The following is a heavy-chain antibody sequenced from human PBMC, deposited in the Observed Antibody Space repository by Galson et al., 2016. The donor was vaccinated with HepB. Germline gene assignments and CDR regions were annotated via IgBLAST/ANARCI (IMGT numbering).Heavy chain of an antibody. D-gene: IGHD4-17*01. CDR1: GFTFSSFG. CDR3: AKTYGDYHIGQWDY. CDR2: ISYDGINE. J-gene: IGHJ4*02. Sequence: SLRLSCAASGFTFSSFGMHWVRQAPGKGLEWVAVISYDGINEYFADSVKGRFTISRDNSKNTLYLQMNSLRVEDTAVYYCAKTYGDYHIGQWDYWGQGTLVSVSS. V-gene: IGHV3-30*18.